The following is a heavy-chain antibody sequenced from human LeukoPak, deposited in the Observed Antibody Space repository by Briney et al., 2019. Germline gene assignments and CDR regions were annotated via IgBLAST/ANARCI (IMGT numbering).Heavy chain of an antibody. J-gene: IGHJ5*02. CDR1: GFTFSSYA. V-gene: IGHV3-48*01. Sequence: PGGSLRLSCAASGFTFSSYAMSWVRQAPGKGLEWVSFITANSATMYYADSVTGRFTISRDNAKNSLYLQMNSLRAEDTAIYYCARVQARGNWFDPWGQGTLVIVSS. CDR2: ITANSATM. CDR3: ARVQARGNWFDP.